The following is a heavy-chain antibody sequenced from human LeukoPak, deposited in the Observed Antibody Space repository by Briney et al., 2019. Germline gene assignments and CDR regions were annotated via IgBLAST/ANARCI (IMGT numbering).Heavy chain of an antibody. J-gene: IGHJ4*02. V-gene: IGHV4-4*07. D-gene: IGHD3-22*01. Sequence: SETLSLTCTVSGGSFNSYYWSWIRQPAGKGLEWFGRTYTSGNTNYNPSLKSRVTMSVDTSKNQFSLKLSYVTAADTAVYYCAREYFHDGTGYSVFFDYWGQGTLVTVSS. CDR3: AREYFHDGTGYSVFFDY. CDR1: GGSFNSYY. CDR2: TYTSGNT.